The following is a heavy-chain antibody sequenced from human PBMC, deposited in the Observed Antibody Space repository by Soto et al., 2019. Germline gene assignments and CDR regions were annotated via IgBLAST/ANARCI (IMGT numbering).Heavy chain of an antibody. Sequence: QVQLVQSGAAVKKPGSSVKVSCKASGGTFSSYAISWVRQAPGQGLEWMGGIIPIFGTANYAQKFQGRVTITADKSTSTAYMELSSLRSEDTAVYYCARASSYDSSGYTYSGVDYWGQGTLVTVSS. CDR3: ARASSYDSSGYTYSGVDY. D-gene: IGHD3-22*01. V-gene: IGHV1-69*06. CDR1: GGTFSSYA. CDR2: IIPIFGTA. J-gene: IGHJ4*02.